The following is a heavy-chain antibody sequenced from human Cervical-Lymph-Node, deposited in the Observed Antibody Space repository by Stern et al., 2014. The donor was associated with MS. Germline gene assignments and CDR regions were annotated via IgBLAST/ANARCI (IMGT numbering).Heavy chain of an antibody. J-gene: IGHJ4*02. Sequence: QDQLVQSGAEVEKPGSSVRVSCKVSGGTFSSSAINWVRQAPGHGLEWMGGIIPVFDTASYAQQFQGRVTLTADVSTSTVYMELTSLRSEDTAVYYCARVGSQNFEYWGQGTLVTVSS. CDR1: GGTFSSSA. CDR2: IIPVFDTA. V-gene: IGHV1-69*12. CDR3: ARVGSQNFEY.